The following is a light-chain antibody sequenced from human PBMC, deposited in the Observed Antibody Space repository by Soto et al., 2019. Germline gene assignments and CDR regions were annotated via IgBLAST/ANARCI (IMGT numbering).Light chain of an antibody. Sequence: DIQMTQSPSSVSASVGDRVTITCRASQAISNYLAWYQQKPGKVPKLLIYAASTLQSGVPSRFSGSGSGTDFTLTISSLQPEDVATYYCQKYNIAPWTFGQGTKVDI. CDR1: QAISNY. V-gene: IGKV1-27*01. J-gene: IGKJ1*01. CDR3: QKYNIAPWT. CDR2: AAS.